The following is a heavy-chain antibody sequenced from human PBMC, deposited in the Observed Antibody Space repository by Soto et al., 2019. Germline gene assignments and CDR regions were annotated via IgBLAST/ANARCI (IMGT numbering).Heavy chain of an antibody. CDR2: IRGKTYGGTT. Sequence: GSLRLSCSTSGFTFGDFALSWVRQAPGRGLEWVGIIRGKTYGGTTEYAASVKGRFTVSKDDSNSVAYLQMDSLKAEDTAMYYCAKDFSTSRLGFDYWGLGTLVTVYS. V-gene: IGHV3-49*04. CDR3: AKDFSTSRLGFDY. CDR1: GFTFGDFA. J-gene: IGHJ4*02.